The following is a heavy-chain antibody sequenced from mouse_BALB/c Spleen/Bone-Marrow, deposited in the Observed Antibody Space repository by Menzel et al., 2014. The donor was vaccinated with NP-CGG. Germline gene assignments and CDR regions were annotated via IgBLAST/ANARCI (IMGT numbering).Heavy chain of an antibody. Sequence: EVQLQQSGPELEKPGASVKILCKASGYSFTGYNMNWVEQSNGKSLEWIGNIDPYYGGSSYNQKFKGKATLTVDKSSSPAFLQLKNLATWGPAVLYCARSYLYAMDYWGQGTSVTVSS. J-gene: IGHJ4*01. D-gene: IGHD2-10*01. V-gene: IGHV1S135*01. CDR3: ARSYLYAMDY. CDR2: IDPYYGGS. CDR1: GYSFTGYN.